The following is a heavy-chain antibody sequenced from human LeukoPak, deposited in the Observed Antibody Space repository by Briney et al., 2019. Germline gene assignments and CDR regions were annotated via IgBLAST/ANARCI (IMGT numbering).Heavy chain of an antibody. CDR1: GGSISSYY. D-gene: IGHD6-13*01. J-gene: IGHJ3*02. Sequence: SETLSLTCTVSGGSISSYYWNWIRQPPGKGLEWIGYIYYSGRTNYNPSLKSRVTISVDTSKNQFSLKLSSVTAADTAVYYCACIAAAGNAFDIWGQGTMVTVSS. CDR3: ACIAAAGNAFDI. CDR2: IYYSGRT. V-gene: IGHV4-59*12.